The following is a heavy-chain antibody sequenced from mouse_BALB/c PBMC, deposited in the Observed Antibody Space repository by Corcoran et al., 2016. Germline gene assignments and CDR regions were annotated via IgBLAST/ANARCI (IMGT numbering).Heavy chain of an antibody. CDR3: ARGWIYYDYDCFAY. CDR2: INPYKDGT. V-gene: IGHV1S136*01. J-gene: IGHJ3*01. Sequence: EVQLQQSGPELVKPGASVKMSCKASGYTFTSYVMHWVKQKPGQGLEWIGYINPYKDGTKYNEKFKGKATLTSDKSSSTAYMELSSLTSEDSAVYYCARGWIYYDYDCFAYWGQGTLGTVSA. CDR1: GYTFTSYV. D-gene: IGHD2-4*01.